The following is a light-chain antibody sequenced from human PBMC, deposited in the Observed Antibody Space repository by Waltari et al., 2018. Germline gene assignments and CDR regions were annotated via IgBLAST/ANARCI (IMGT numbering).Light chain of an antibody. CDR2: DSS. Sequence: IVMTQSPATLSVSSGESATLSCRASQNIGSELAWYQQTPGRAPRLLIYDSSTRASGVPVRFSGGGSGSQFTLTISNLQSEDFAVYFCQQYNVWPRAFGQGTKVEIK. V-gene: IGKV3-15*01. CDR1: QNIGSE. CDR3: QQYNVWPRA. J-gene: IGKJ1*01.